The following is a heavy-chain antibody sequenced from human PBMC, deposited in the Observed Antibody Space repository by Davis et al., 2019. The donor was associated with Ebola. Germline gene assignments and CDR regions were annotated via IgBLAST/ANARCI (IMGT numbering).Heavy chain of an antibody. CDR3: ARSHGSGSFYGMDV. CDR2: IYHSGST. J-gene: IGHJ6*02. CDR1: GGSISSSNW. D-gene: IGHD3-10*01. V-gene: IGHV4-4*02. Sequence: MPGGSLRLSCAVSGGSISSSNWWSWVRQPPGKGLEWIGEIYHSGSTNYNPSLKSRVTISVDKSKNQFSLKLSSVTAADTAVYYCARSHGSGSFYGMDVWGQGTTVTVSS.